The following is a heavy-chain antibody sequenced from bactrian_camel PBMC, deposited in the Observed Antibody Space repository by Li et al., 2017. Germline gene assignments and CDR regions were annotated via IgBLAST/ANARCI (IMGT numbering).Heavy chain of an antibody. CDR3: AVDSLCVPDSGLAGDPAD. CDR1: GFNSHKWH. J-gene: IGHJ4*01. V-gene: IGHV3S40*01. Sequence: VQLVESGGDLVQPGGSLRLSCAPSGFNSHKWHMSWVRQGPGKGLEWVSSISWSGSRTYYAPSVKDRFTISRHNAGNTLYLQMDSLKPEDSGMYTCAVDSLCVPDSGLAGDPADWGQGTQVTVS. D-gene: IGHD1*01. CDR2: ISWSGSRT.